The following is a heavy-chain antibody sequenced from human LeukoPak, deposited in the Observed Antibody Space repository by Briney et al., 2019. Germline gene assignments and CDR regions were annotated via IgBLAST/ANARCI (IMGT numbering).Heavy chain of an antibody. D-gene: IGHD3-22*01. CDR2: TYYRSKWYN. V-gene: IGHV6-1*01. J-gene: IGHJ3*02. CDR3: ARGSYDSSGYVGCFDAFDI. CDR1: GDSVSRNSAA. Sequence: SQTLSLTCAISGDSVSRNSAAGNWIRQSPSRGLEWLGRTYYRSKWYNDYAVSAKSRITINPDTSKNQFSLQLNSVTPEDTAVYYCARGSYDSSGYVGCFDAFDIWGPGTMVTVSS.